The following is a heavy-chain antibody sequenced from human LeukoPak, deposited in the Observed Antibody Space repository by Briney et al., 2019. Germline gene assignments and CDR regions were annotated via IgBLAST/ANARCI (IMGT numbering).Heavy chain of an antibody. CDR2: IYCSGST. Sequence: SETLSLTCTVSGGSISSYYWSWIRQPPGKGLEWIGYIYCSGSTNYNPSLKSRVTISVDTSKNQFSLKLSSVTAADTAVYYCARDTPKETYYDFWSGYQGYYYMDVWGKGTTVTVSS. CDR1: GGSISSYY. D-gene: IGHD3-3*01. V-gene: IGHV4-59*01. CDR3: ARDTPKETYYDFWSGYQGYYYMDV. J-gene: IGHJ6*03.